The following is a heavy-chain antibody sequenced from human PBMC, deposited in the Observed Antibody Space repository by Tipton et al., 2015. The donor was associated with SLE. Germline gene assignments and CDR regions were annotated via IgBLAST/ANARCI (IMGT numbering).Heavy chain of an antibody. D-gene: IGHD4-23*01. CDR2: ISYDGSNK. V-gene: IGHV3-30*04. Sequence: SLRLSCAASGFTFSSYAMHWVRQAPGKGLEWVAVISYDGSNKYYADSVKGRFTIPRDNSKNTLYLQMNSLRAEDTAVYYCGGPDYGGNKFYFYLDVWGKGTTVTVSS. CDR3: GGPDYGGNKFYFYLDV. CDR1: GFTFSSYA. J-gene: IGHJ6*03.